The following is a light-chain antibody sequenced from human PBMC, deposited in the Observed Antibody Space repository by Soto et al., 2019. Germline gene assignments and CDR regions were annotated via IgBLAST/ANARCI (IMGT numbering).Light chain of an antibody. Sequence: QSAPTQPASVSGSPGQSITISCTGTSSDVGGYNYVSWYQQYPGKAPKLMIYDVSNRPSGVSNRFSGSKSGNTASLTISGLQAEDEADYYCSSYTISNTLVFGSGTKLTAL. CDR2: DVS. J-gene: IGLJ1*01. CDR1: SSDVGGYNY. CDR3: SSYTISNTLV. V-gene: IGLV2-14*01.